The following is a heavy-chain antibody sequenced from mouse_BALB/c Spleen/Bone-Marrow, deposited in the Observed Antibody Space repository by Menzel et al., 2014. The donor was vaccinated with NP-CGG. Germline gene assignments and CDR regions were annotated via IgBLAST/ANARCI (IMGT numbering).Heavy chain of an antibody. CDR1: GFTFSSFG. Sequence: EVKLVESGGGLVQPGGSRKLSCAASGFTFSSFGMHWVRQAPEKGLEWVAYISSGSSTIYYADTVKGRFTISRDNPKNTLFLQMTSLRSEDTAMYYCTSLYFYGSSYYTMDYWGQGTSVTVSS. D-gene: IGHD1-1*01. CDR3: TSLYFYGSSYYTMDY. V-gene: IGHV5-17*02. CDR2: ISSGSSTI. J-gene: IGHJ4*01.